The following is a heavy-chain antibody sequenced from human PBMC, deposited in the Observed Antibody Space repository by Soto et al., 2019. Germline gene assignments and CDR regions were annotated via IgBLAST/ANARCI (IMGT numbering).Heavy chain of an antibody. CDR1: GFIFNNYA. CDR2: ISYDGSSN. D-gene: IGHD5-18*01. J-gene: IGHJ4*02. V-gene: IGHV3-30-3*01. Sequence: GGSLRLSCAASGFIFNNYAMHWVRQAPGKGLEWVAFISYDGSSNYYADSVTGRFTISRDSSRNTLNLQMNSLRAEDTAVYYCARGDGYIYGNTFDSWGQGTLVTVSS. CDR3: ARGDGYIYGNTFDS.